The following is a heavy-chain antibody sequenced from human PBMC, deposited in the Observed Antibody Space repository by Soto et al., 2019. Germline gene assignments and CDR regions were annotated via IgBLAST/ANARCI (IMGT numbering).Heavy chain of an antibody. CDR2: ISGKNDKR. CDR1: GYTFIRYG. J-gene: IGHJ4*02. D-gene: IGHD5-18*01. V-gene: IGHV1-18*04. CDR3: AREDNGYEDY. Sequence: QVQLVQSGGEIKKPGASVNVSCKASGYTFIRYGISWVRQAPGQGFEWMGWISGKNDKRNHAQKFRGRITMTTDTSTNTAYLEVRSLGSDDTAIYYCAREDNGYEDYWGQGTLVTVSS.